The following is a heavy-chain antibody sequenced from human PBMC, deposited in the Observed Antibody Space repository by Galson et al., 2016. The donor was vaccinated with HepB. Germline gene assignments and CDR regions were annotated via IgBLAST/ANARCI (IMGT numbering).Heavy chain of an antibody. CDR3: ARGDSGGVLLYYYYRLAG. J-gene: IGHJ6*02. V-gene: IGHV4-4*02. Sequence: SETLSLTCAVSGGFISSGHWWSWVRQPPGKGLEWIGDIYHNGNTKYNPSLKRRVTISVDTSKNQFALRLTSVTAADTAGDYCARGDSGGVLLYYYYRLAGWGQGTTVTVP. D-gene: IGHD2-21*01. CDR2: IYHNGNT. CDR1: GGFISSGHW.